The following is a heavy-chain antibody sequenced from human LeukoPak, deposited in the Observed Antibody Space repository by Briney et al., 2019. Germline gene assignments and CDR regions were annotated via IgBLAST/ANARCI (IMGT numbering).Heavy chain of an antibody. CDR1: GFTFSTCA. D-gene: IGHD1-26*01. J-gene: IGHJ4*02. CDR3: ARDGGSYYKYYFDY. CDR2: ISGTGSYI. Sequence: PGGSLRLSCAASGFTFSTCAMTWVRQAPGKGLEWVSSISGTGSYIYHADSVKARFAISRDNAENSLYLQMNSLRPEDTAVYYCARDGGSYYKYYFDYWGQGALVTVSS. V-gene: IGHV3-21*01.